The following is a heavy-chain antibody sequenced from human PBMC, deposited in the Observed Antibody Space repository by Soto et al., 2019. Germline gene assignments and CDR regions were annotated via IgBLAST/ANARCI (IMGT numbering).Heavy chain of an antibody. CDR1: GFTFDDYA. CDR2: ISWNSDSI. J-gene: IGHJ6*02. CDR3: AKDINSNSYYYYGMDV. V-gene: IGHV3-9*01. D-gene: IGHD4-4*01. Sequence: GGSLRLACAASGFTFDDYAMHWVRQAPGKGLEWVSGISWNSDSIGYADSVKGRFTISRDNAKNSLYLQMNSLRAEDTALYYCAKDINSNSYYYYGMDVWGQGTTVTVSS.